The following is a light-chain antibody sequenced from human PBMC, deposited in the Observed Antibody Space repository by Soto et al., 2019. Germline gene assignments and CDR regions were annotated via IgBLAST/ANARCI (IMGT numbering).Light chain of an antibody. CDR2: EVS. Sequence: QSVLTQPPSASGSPGQSVTISCTGTSSDVGGYNYVSWYQQHPGKAPKLMIYEVSERPSGVPDRFSGSKSSNTASLTVSGLQAEDEADYYCSSYAGSNNFVFGTATKVTV. CDR3: SSYAGSNNFV. V-gene: IGLV2-8*01. CDR1: SSDVGGYNY. J-gene: IGLJ1*01.